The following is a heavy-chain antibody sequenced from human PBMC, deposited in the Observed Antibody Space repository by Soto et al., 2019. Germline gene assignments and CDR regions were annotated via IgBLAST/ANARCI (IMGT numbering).Heavy chain of an antibody. CDR1: GGSISNYY. J-gene: IGHJ4*02. D-gene: IGHD3-10*01. V-gene: IGHV4-59*08. CDR3: AKFKRADSGSLYVGFDD. CDR2: ISNSGTT. Sequence: SETLSLTCTVSGGSISNYYWSWIRQPPGKGLEYIGHISNSGTTNYNASLESRVTISADTSKNQLSLKLTSVTAADTAVYYCAKFKRADSGSLYVGFDDWGQGTLVTVSS.